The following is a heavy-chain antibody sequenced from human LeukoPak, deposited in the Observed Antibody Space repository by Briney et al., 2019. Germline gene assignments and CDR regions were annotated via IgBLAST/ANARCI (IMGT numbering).Heavy chain of an antibody. J-gene: IGHJ1*01. CDR3: ARVEGPNIIVPAAKYFQH. CDR2: ISAYNGNT. D-gene: IGHD2-2*01. CDR1: GYTFTSYG. V-gene: IGHV1-18*01. Sequence: ASVKVSCKASGYTFTSYGISWVRQAPGQGLEWMGWISAYNGNTNYAQKLQGRVTMTTDTSTSTAYMELRSLRSDDTAVYYCARVEGPNIIVPAAKYFQHWGQGTLVTVSS.